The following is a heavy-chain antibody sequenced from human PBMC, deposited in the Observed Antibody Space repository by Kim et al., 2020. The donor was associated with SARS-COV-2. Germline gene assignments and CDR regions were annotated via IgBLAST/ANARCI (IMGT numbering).Heavy chain of an antibody. J-gene: IGHJ6*02. D-gene: IGHD3-16*01. CDR2: IWYDGSNK. CDR1: GFTFSSYG. V-gene: IGHV3-33*01. CDR3: ARMESGTQAPSVWTSGAKGPRSPFPMDV. Sequence: GGSLRLSCAASGFTFSSYGMHWVRQAPGKGLEWVAVIWYDGSNKYYADSVKGRFTISRDNSKNTLYLQMNSLRAEDTAVYYCARMESGTQAPSVWTSGAKGPRSPFPMDVWGQGTTVTVSS.